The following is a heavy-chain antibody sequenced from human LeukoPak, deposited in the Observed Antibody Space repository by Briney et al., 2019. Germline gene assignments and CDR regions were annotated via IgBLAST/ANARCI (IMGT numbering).Heavy chain of an antibody. V-gene: IGHV4-4*07. CDR3: ARDTWFGAGRTFDY. CDR1: GGSISSYY. Sequence: SETLSLTCTVYGGSISSYYWSWIRQPAGKGLEWIGRIYTSGSTNYNPSLKSRVTMSVDTSKNQFSLKLSSVTAADTAVYYCARDTWFGAGRTFDYWGQGTLVTVSS. D-gene: IGHD3-10*01. CDR2: IYTSGST. J-gene: IGHJ4*02.